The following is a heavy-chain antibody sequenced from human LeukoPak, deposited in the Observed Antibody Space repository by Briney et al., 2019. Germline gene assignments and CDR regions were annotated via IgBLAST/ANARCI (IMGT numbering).Heavy chain of an antibody. D-gene: IGHD4-23*01. Sequence: GGSLRLSCAASGFTFSTYWMTWVRQAPGKRLEWVANMKQDGSQRYYVDSVKGRFTISRDNAKNSLYLQMNSLSAEDTAVYYCARDSYGGNWSLGYWGQGTLVTVSS. J-gene: IGHJ4*02. CDR2: MKQDGSQR. V-gene: IGHV3-7*05. CDR1: GFTFSTYW. CDR3: ARDSYGGNWSLGY.